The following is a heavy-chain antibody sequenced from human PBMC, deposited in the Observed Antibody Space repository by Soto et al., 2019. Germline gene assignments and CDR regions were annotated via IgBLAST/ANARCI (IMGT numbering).Heavy chain of an antibody. CDR1: GFTFSSYS. CDR2: ISWNSGSI. D-gene: IGHD4-4*01. CDR3: AKGVTQTTAPFDY. Sequence: GGSLRLSCAASGFTFSSYSMHWVRQAPGKGLEWVSGISWNSGSIGYADSVKGRFTISRDNAKNSLYLQMNSLRAEDTALYYCAKGVTQTTAPFDYWGQGTLVTVSS. J-gene: IGHJ4*02. V-gene: IGHV3-9*01.